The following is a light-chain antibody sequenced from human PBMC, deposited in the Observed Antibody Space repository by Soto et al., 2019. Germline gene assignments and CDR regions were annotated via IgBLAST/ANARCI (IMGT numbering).Light chain of an antibody. Sequence: DIQMTQSPSSLSASVGDRVIITCQASQDISNYLNWYQQKPGKAPKLLIYDASNLETGVPFRFSGSGSETDFTFTINNLQPEDIATYYCQQYDSLPLTFGGGTKVEIK. CDR3: QQYDSLPLT. J-gene: IGKJ4*01. V-gene: IGKV1-33*01. CDR1: QDISNY. CDR2: DAS.